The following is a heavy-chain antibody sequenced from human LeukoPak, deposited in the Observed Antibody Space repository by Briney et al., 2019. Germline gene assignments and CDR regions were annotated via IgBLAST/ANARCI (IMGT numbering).Heavy chain of an antibody. CDR1: GYSISSGYY. V-gene: IGHV4-38-2*02. J-gene: IGHJ4*02. Sequence: SETLSLTCTVSGYSISSGYYWGWLRQPPGKGLEWIGSIYHSGSTYYNPSLKSRVTISVDTSKNQFSLKLSSVTAADTAVYYCARELWSDFDYWGQGTLVTVSS. CDR3: ARELWSDFDY. D-gene: IGHD5-18*01. CDR2: IYHSGST.